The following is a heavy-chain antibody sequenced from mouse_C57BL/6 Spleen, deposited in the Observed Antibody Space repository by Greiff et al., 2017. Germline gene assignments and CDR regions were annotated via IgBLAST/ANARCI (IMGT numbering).Heavy chain of an antibody. CDR1: GFTFSDYG. CDR3: ARNYDYDPFAY. J-gene: IGHJ3*01. CDR2: ISSGSSTI. Sequence: EVKVVESGGGLVKPGGSLKLSCAASGFTFSDYGMHWVRQAPEKGLEWVAYISSGSSTIYYADKVKGRFTISRDNAKNTLFLQMTSLRSEDTAMYYCARNYDYDPFAYWGQGTLVTVSA. V-gene: IGHV5-17*01. D-gene: IGHD2-4*01.